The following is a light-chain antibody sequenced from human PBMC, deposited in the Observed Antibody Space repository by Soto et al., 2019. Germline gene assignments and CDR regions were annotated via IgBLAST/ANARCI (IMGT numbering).Light chain of an antibody. Sequence: RVMTQSPVTPSVSPGERVTLSCRASQAISNNLAWYQQKPGQAPRLLIFDASTKATGIPARFSGSGSGTEVTLTISSLQSQDFAVYYCQQANDWPPTFGQGTRV. J-gene: IGKJ1*01. V-gene: IGKV3-15*01. CDR1: QAISNN. CDR2: DAS. CDR3: QQANDWPPT.